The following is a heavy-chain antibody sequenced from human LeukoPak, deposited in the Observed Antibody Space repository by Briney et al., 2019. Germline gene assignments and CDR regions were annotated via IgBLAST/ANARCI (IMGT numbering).Heavy chain of an antibody. CDR1: GFTFSSYE. V-gene: IGHV3-23*01. J-gene: IGHJ4*02. CDR3: AKDGVVSFDY. Sequence: GGSLRLSCAASGFTFSSYEMNWVRQAPGKGLEWVSAISGSGGSTYYADSVKGRFTISRDNSKNTLYLQMNSLRAEDTAVYYCAKDGVVSFDYWGQGTLVTVSS. CDR2: ISGSGGST. D-gene: IGHD3-16*01.